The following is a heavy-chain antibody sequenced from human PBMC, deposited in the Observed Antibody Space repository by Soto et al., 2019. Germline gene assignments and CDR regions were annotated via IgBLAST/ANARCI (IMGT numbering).Heavy chain of an antibody. D-gene: IGHD5-18*01. Sequence: AETLSLTCAVSGGSISSYHWSWIRQPPGKGLEWIGYIYYSGSTNYNPSLKSRVTISVDTSKNQFSLKLSSVTAADTAVYYCARAGTAMVTIDYWGQGTLVTVSS. CDR3: ARAGTAMVTIDY. J-gene: IGHJ4*02. CDR1: GGSISSYH. V-gene: IGHV4-59*01. CDR2: IYYSGST.